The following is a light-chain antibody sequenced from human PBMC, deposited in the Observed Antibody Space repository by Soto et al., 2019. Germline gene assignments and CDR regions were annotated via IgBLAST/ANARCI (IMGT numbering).Light chain of an antibody. CDR3: SSYTSSSNLYV. CDR2: DVS. J-gene: IGLJ1*01. V-gene: IGLV2-14*01. Sequence: QSALTQPASVSGSPGQSITISCTGTSSDVGGYNYVSWYQQHPGKAPKLMIYDVSNRPSWVSNRFSGSKSGNTASLTISGLQAGDEADYYCSSYTSSSNLYVFGTGTKLTVL. CDR1: SSDVGGYNY.